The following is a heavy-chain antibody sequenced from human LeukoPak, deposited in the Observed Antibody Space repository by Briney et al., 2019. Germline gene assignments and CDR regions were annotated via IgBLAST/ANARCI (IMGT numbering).Heavy chain of an antibody. D-gene: IGHD4-17*01. CDR3: ARATASRFDY. J-gene: IGHJ4*02. CDR2: ITSNGGST. Sequence: GGPLRLLCGASGFPFCSYPMHWLPQAPGKALEYVSAITSNGGSTYYANSVKGRFTISRDNSKNTLYLQMNSLRAEDTAVYYCARATASRFDYWGQGTLVTVSS. V-gene: IGHV3-64*01. CDR1: GFPFCSYP.